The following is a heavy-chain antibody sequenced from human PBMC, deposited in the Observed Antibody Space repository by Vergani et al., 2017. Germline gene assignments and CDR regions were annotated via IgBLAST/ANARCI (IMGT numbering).Heavy chain of an antibody. J-gene: IGHJ4*02. V-gene: IGHV3-49*04. CDR1: GFTFGDYA. Sequence: EVQLVESGGGLVQPGRSLRLSCTASGFTFGDYAMSWVRQAPGKGLGWVGFIRSKAYGGTTEYAASVKGRFTISRDDSKSIAYLQMNSLKTEDTAVYYCTRAHYYFDYWGQGTLVTVSS. CDR2: IRSKAYGGTT. CDR3: TRAHYYFDY.